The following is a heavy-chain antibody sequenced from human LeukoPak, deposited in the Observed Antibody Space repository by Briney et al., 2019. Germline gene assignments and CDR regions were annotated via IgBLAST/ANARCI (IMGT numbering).Heavy chain of an antibody. CDR1: GFTFSSYS. CDR3: ARDLGPEYSSSSGGFWFDP. J-gene: IGHJ5*02. Sequence: GGSLRLSCAASGFTFSSYSMNRVRQAPGKGLEWVSSISSSSSYIYYADSVKGRFTISRDNAKNSLYLQMNSLRAEDTAVYYCARDLGPEYSSSSGGFWFDPWGQGTLVTVSS. D-gene: IGHD6-6*01. CDR2: ISSSSSYI. V-gene: IGHV3-21*01.